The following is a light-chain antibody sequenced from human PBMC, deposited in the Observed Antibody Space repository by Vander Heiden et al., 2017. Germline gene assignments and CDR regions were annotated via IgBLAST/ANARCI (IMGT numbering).Light chain of an antibody. V-gene: IGKV1-5*03. CDR3: QKYNTCWT. Sequence: DLQITQSPSTLPASLGDRVTIACRASQTIYSWLAWYQQKPGKAPKLLMYKASTLESGVTSRFSGSGSGTDFTLTISSLQPDDFATYYCQKYNTCWTFGQGTKVEIK. CDR2: KAS. CDR1: QTIYSW. J-gene: IGKJ1*01.